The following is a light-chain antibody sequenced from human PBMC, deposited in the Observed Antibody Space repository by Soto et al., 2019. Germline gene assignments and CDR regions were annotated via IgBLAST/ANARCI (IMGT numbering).Light chain of an antibody. CDR1: QSVSSSY. CDR3: HQYGISPPVT. V-gene: IGKV3-20*01. J-gene: IGKJ5*01. CDR2: GAS. Sequence: EIVLTQSPGTLSLSPGERATLCCRASQSVSSSYLAWYQQKPGQAPRLLIYGASSRATGIPDRFSGSGSGTDFTLTISRLEPEDFAMYYCHQYGISPPVTFGQGTRLEIK.